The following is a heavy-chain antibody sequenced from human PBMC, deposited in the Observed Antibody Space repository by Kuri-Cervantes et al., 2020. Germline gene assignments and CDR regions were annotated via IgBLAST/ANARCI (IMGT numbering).Heavy chain of an antibody. CDR1: GFSFNDYA. D-gene: IGHD5-12*01. CDR2: ISWSGATV. CDR3: ARDGIYSGYDFDAFDI. V-gene: IGHV3-9*01. Sequence: SLKISCAASGFSFNDYAMQWVRQRPGRGLEWVSGISWSGATVGYADSVKGRFTISRDNAKKSLYLQMNSLRAEDTAVYYCARDGIYSGYDFDAFDIWGQGTMVTVSS. J-gene: IGHJ3*02.